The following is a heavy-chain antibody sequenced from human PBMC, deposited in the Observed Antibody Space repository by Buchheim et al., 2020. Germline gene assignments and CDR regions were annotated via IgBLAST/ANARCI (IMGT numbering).Heavy chain of an antibody. CDR2: ISSDGTNT. Sequence: EVQLVESGGGLAQPGGSLRLSCAASEFTFSGYWMDWVRQAPGKGLVWVSRISSDGTNTTYADSVKGRFTVSRDNARNTLYLQMDSLTAEDTAVYYCARVAGLAMNAPCDYWGQGTL. CDR3: ARVAGLAMNAPCDY. CDR1: EFTFSGYW. J-gene: IGHJ4*02. V-gene: IGHV3-74*03. D-gene: IGHD2-21*01.